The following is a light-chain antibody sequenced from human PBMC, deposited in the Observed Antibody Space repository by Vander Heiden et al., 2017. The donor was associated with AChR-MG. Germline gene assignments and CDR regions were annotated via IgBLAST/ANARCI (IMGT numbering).Light chain of an antibody. CDR1: EPINNN. J-gene: IGKJ4*01. Sequence: EVVVTQSPGTLSVSPGERVTLSCRTSEPINNNLAWYQHRPGQPPRVLIYYASTRATGIPVRFSGSGSVTDFTLTISSLQSEDFAVYYCQQVNSWPQTFGGETKVEVK. CDR2: YAS. CDR3: QQVNSWPQT. V-gene: IGKV3-15*01.